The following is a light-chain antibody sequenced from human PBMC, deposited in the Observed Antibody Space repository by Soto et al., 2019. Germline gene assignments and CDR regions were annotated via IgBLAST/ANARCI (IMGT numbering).Light chain of an antibody. CDR1: QSVSSSY. V-gene: IGKV3-20*01. CDR2: GAS. Sequence: EIVLTQSPGTLSSSPGERATLSCRASQSVSSSYLAWYQHKPGQAPRLLIYGASRRATGIPERFRGTGSGTDFTLTISRLEREDFAVYYCQQYGNSPWTFGHGTKVDIK. J-gene: IGKJ1*01. CDR3: QQYGNSPWT.